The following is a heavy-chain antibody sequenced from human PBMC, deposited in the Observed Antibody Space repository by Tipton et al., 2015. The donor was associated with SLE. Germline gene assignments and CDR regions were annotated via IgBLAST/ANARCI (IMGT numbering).Heavy chain of an antibody. CDR2: IYYSGSS. J-gene: IGHJ3*02. V-gene: IGHV4-39*01. CDR1: GGSISTNDY. Sequence: TLSLTCTVSGGSISTNDYWAWIRRPPGKGLEWIGTIYYSGSSYYSPSLKSRVTISVDTSKNQFSVKLTSVTAADTAVYYCARQRPQSSGGFDIWGQGTMISVSS. CDR3: ARQRPQSSGGFDI. D-gene: IGHD2-8*02.